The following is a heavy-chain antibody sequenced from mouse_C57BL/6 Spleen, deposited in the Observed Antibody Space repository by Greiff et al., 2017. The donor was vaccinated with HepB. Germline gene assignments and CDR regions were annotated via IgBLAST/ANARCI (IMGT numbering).Heavy chain of an antibody. J-gene: IGHJ1*03. V-gene: IGHV1-50*01. CDR2: IDPSDSYT. CDR3: ARVLGRGFDV. Sequence: QVQLKQPGAELVKPGASVKLSCKASGYTFTSYWMQWVKQRPGQGLEWIGEIDPSDSYTNYNQKFKGKATLTVDTSSSTAYMQLSSLTSEDSAVYYCARVLGRGFDVWGTGTTVTVSS. D-gene: IGHD4-1*01. CDR1: GYTFTSYW.